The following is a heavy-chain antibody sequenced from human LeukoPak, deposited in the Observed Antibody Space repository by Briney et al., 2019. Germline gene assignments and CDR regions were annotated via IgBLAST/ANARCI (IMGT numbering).Heavy chain of an antibody. J-gene: IGHJ5*02. Sequence: GGSLRLSCAASGFTFSSYGMNWVRQAPGKGLEWVSYISRSNTMYYADSVKGRFTISRDNAKNSLYLQMKSLRAEDTAVYYCARSPGYTSGYYVCDLWGQGTLVTVSS. CDR3: ARSPGYTSGYYVCDL. D-gene: IGHD6-19*01. CDR2: ISRSNTM. CDR1: GFTFSSYG. V-gene: IGHV3-48*04.